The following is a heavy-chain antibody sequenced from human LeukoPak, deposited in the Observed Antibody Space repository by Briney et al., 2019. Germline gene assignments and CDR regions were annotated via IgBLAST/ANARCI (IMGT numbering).Heavy chain of an antibody. Sequence: PGGSLRLSCAASGFTFSSYSMNWVRQAPGKGLEWVSSISSSSSYIYYADSVKGRFTISRDNAKNSLYLQMNSLRAEDTAVYYCARVGDCSSTSCYAPYYYYYGMDVWGQGTTVTVSS. J-gene: IGHJ6*02. V-gene: IGHV3-21*01. CDR2: ISSSSSYI. D-gene: IGHD2-2*01. CDR3: ARVGDCSSTSCYAPYYYYYGMDV. CDR1: GFTFSSYS.